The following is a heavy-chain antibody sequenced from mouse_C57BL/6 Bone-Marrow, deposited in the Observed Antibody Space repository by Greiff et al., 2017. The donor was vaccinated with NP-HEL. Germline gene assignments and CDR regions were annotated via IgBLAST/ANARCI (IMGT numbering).Heavy chain of an antibody. CDR1: GYTFTSYW. CDR3: ARGEDCVSFDY. Sequence: QVQLQQPGAELVKPGASVKLSCKASGYTFTSYWMQWVKQRPGQGLEWIGEIDPSDSYTNYNQKFKGKATLTVDTSSSTAYMQLSSLTSEDSAVYYCARGEDCVSFDYWGQGTTLTVSS. J-gene: IGHJ2*01. V-gene: IGHV1-50*01. CDR2: IDPSDSYT.